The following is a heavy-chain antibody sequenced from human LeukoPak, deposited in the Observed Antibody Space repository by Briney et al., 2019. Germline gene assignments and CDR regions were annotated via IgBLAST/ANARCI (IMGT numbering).Heavy chain of an antibody. Sequence: PSGTLSLTCAVSGGSISSSNWWSWVRQPPGKGLEWIGEINHSGSTNYNPSLKSRVTISVDTSKNQFSLKLSSVTAADTAVYYCARHGTRLGYCSSTSCYTLGYFDYWGQGTLVTVSS. CDR3: ARHGTRLGYCSSTSCYTLGYFDY. D-gene: IGHD2-2*02. CDR1: GGSISSSNW. CDR2: INHSGST. V-gene: IGHV4-4*02. J-gene: IGHJ4*02.